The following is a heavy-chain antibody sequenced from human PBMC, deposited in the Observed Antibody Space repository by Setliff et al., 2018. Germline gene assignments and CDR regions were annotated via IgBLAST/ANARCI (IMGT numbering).Heavy chain of an antibody. CDR3: ARSPFPVDTVMVTTFDS. Sequence: GASVKVSCKTSRGTFSNYAISWVRQAPGQGLEWMGGTTPIFTTANYAQKFQGRVTITADESTSTAYMELSSLKSEDTAVYYCARSPFPVDTVMVTTFDSWGQGTLVTVSS. CDR1: RGTFSNYA. D-gene: IGHD5-18*01. V-gene: IGHV1-69*13. J-gene: IGHJ4*02. CDR2: TTPIFTTA.